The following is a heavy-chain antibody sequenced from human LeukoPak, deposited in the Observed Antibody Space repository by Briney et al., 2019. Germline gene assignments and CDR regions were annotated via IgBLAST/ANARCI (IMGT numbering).Heavy chain of an antibody. CDR1: GFTFSNYA. V-gene: IGHV3-23*01. D-gene: IGHD3-3*01. J-gene: IGHJ5*02. CDR3: AKDGYEFWSAYQLDL. CDR2: IIGSDGST. Sequence: PGGSLRLSYAASGFTFSNYAMTWLRHARGEGLEWGSAIIGSDGSTYYSDPVTARFTISRDNSKNTLYLQMTSLRTDDAAVYFCAKDGYEFWSAYQLDLWGQGTLVTVSS.